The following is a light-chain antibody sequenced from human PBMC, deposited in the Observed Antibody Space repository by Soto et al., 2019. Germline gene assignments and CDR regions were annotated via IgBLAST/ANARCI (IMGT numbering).Light chain of an antibody. CDR1: SIDTAGYNY. CDR3: SSYTTSNTPLYV. J-gene: IGLJ1*01. Sequence: QSVLTQPASVSGSPGQSITISCTGTSIDTAGYNYVSRYQHHPGKAPTLMIYEVSNRPSGVSNRFSGSQSRNTASLTISGLEAEDEANYYCSSYTTSNTPLYVFGTGTKVTVL. V-gene: IGLV2-14*01. CDR2: EVS.